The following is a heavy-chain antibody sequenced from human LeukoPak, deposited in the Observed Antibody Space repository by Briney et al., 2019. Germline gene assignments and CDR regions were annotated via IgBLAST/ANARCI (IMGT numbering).Heavy chain of an antibody. Sequence: PGGSLRLSCAASGFTFSSYTMNWVRQAPGKGLEWVSSISISTGHIYYADSMKGRFAISRDDAKNSLYLQMNSLRAGDTAVYYCAREGRTSAGDYFDYWGQGTLVTVSS. CDR1: GFTFSSYT. CDR3: AREGRTSAGDYFDY. D-gene: IGHD6-13*01. CDR2: ISISTGHI. J-gene: IGHJ4*02. V-gene: IGHV3-21*01.